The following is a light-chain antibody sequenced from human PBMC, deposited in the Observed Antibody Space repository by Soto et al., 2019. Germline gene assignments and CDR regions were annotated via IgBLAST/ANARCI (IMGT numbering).Light chain of an antibody. V-gene: IGLV2-8*01. Sequence: QSVLTQPPSASGSPGQSVTISCTGTSSDVGGYNYVSWYQQHPGKAPKLMIYDVSSRPSGVPDRFSGSKSGNTASLTVSGLQADDDADYYCSSYAGTHIVFGTGTKVTVL. CDR1: SSDVGGYNY. CDR3: SSYAGTHIV. CDR2: DVS. J-gene: IGLJ1*01.